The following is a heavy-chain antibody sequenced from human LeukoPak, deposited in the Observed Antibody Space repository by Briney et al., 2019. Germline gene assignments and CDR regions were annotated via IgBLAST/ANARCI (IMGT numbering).Heavy chain of an antibody. CDR1: GFTFSNAW. J-gene: IGHJ4*02. CDR2: IKSKTDGGTT. V-gene: IGHV3-15*01. Sequence: PGGSLRLSCAASGFTFSNAWMSWVRQAPGKGLEWAGRIKSKTDGGTTDYAASVKGRFTISRDDSKNALYLQMNSLKTEDTAVYYCTTPLGSSPDYWGQGTLVTVSS. CDR3: TTPLGSSPDY. D-gene: IGHD6-13*01.